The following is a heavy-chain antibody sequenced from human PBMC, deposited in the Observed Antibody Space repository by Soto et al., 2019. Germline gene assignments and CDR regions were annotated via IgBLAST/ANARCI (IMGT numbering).Heavy chain of an antibody. Sequence: GGSLRLSCAASGFTFSSYSMNWVRQAPGKGLEWVSSISSSSSYIYYADSVKGRFTISRDNAKNSLYLQMNSLRAEDTAVYYCARDEVGNDYYYYGMDVWGQGATVTVSS. CDR1: GFTFSSYS. V-gene: IGHV3-21*01. CDR2: ISSSSSYI. D-gene: IGHD1-1*01. CDR3: ARDEVGNDYYYYGMDV. J-gene: IGHJ6*02.